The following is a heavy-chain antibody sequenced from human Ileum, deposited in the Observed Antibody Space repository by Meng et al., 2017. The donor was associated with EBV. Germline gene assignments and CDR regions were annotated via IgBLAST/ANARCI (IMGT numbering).Heavy chain of an antibody. CDR1: GGSCRVYY. D-gene: IGHD6-19*01. CDR3: ARVMRRVNYNSGWYAKF. J-gene: IGHJ4*02. Sequence: SPSLSLPVSVSGGSCRVYYWTARRQAPWRGLYGSGESIYDGSTNYNPSLKSRVTISVDTSKKQFSLNLTSVTAADTAVYYCARVMRRVNYNSGWYAKFWGQGNLVTVSS. V-gene: IGHV4-34*12. CDR2: SIYDGST.